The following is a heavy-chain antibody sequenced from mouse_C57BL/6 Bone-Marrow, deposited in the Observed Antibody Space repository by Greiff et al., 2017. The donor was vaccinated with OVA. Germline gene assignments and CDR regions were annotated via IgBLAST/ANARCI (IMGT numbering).Heavy chain of an antibody. CDR1: GYTFTSYW. CDR3: AFITTVVADY. CDR2: INPSNGGT. Sequence: QVHLQQPGAELVKPGASVKMSCKASGYTFTSYWITWVKQRPGQGLEWIGNINPSNGGTNYNEKFKSKATLTVDKSSSTAYMQLSSLTSEDSAVYYCAFITTVVADYWGQGTTLTVSS. D-gene: IGHD1-1*01. V-gene: IGHV1-53*01. J-gene: IGHJ2*01.